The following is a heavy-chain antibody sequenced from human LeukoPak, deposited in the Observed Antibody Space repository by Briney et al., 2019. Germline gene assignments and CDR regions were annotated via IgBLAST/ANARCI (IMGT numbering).Heavy chain of an antibody. D-gene: IGHD2-2*01. CDR2: IYSGGST. CDR3: ASSRGYCSSTSCLQRFDY. Sequence: GGSLRLSCAASGFTVSSNYMSWVRQAPGKGLEWVSVIYSGGSTYYADSVKGRFTISRDNSKDTLYLQMNSLRAEDTAVYYCASSRGYCSSTSCLQRFDYWGQGTLVTVSS. CDR1: GFTVSSNY. J-gene: IGHJ4*02. V-gene: IGHV3-66*01.